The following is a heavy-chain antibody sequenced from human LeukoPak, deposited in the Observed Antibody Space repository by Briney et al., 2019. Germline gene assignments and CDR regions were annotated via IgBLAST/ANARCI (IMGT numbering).Heavy chain of an antibody. CDR2: INHSGST. CDR3: ARGRYYYDSSGYHGYFQH. Sequence: SETLSLTCAVYGGSFSGYYWSWIRQPPGKGLEWIGEINHSGSTNYNPSLKSRVTISVDTSKNQFSLKLSSVTAADTAVYYCARGRYYYDSSGYHGYFQHWGQGTLVTVSS. V-gene: IGHV4-34*01. D-gene: IGHD3-22*01. J-gene: IGHJ1*01. CDR1: GGSFSGYY.